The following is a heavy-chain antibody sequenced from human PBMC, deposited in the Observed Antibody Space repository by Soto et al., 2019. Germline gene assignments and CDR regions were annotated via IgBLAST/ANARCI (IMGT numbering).Heavy chain of an antibody. CDR3: GERNKKYYSLDS. J-gene: IGHJ6*04. Sequence: PSETLSLTCTVSGGSISSGDYYWSWIRQHPGKGLEWIGYIYYSGSTYYNPPLRSRVTISVDTSKNQFSLNLNSVTAADTAVYYCGERNKKYYSLDSWGKGPRSPSPQ. V-gene: IGHV4-31*03. CDR2: IYYSGST. D-gene: IGHD1-1*01. CDR1: GGSISSGDYY.